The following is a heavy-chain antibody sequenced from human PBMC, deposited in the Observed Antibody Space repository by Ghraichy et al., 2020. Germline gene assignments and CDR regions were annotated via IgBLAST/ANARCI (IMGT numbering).Heavy chain of an antibody. CDR1: GYTFTSYD. CDR2: MNPNSGNT. Sequence: VQVSCKASGYTFTSYDINWVRQATGQGLEWMGWMNPNSGNTNYAQKFQGRVTMTRNTSISTAYMELSSLRSEDTAVYYCARARWGSAGFDYWGQGTLLTVSS. CDR3: ARARWGSAGFDY. V-gene: IGHV1-8*01. D-gene: IGHD7-27*01. J-gene: IGHJ4*02.